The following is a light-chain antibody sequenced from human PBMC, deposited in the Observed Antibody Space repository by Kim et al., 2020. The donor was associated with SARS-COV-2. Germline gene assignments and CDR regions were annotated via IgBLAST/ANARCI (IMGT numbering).Light chain of an antibody. CDR1: QSVSRDF. J-gene: IGKJ2*01. CDR3: HQYGSSPKT. CDR2: DAS. V-gene: IGKV3D-20*01. Sequence: SPGERAALSCWASQSVSRDFLAWYQQRPGLPPRLLIYDASIRATGTPDRFSGAGSGSYFTLTISRLEPEDFAVYYCHQYGSSPKTFGRGTKLEI.